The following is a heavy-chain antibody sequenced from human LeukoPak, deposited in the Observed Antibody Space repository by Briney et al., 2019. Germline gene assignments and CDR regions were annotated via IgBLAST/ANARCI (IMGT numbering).Heavy chain of an antibody. Sequence: GGSLRLSCAASGFTVSSNYMSWVRQAPGKGLEWVSVIYSGGRTYYAGSVKGRFTISRDNSKNTLYLQMNSLRAEDTAVYYCAKDRGSGYYFPRGLDYWGQGTLVTVSS. CDR1: GFTVSSNY. CDR3: AKDRGSGYYFPRGLDY. V-gene: IGHV3-53*05. J-gene: IGHJ4*02. CDR2: IYSGGRT. D-gene: IGHD3-22*01.